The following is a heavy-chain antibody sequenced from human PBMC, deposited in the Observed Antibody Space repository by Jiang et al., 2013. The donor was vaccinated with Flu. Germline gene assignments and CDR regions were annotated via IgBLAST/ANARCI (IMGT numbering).Heavy chain of an antibody. Sequence: SGAEVKKPGSSVKVSCTATGGSLSRFGIAWVRQALGQGLEWMGGIIPHSGTAYFAQKFQGRVTITADESTATAHMELSSLRPDDTAVYYCARFGGDYYFDYWGQGPWSPSPQ. CDR3: ARFGGDYYFDY. V-gene: IGHV1-69*01. CDR2: IIPHSGTA. D-gene: IGHD4-17*01. J-gene: IGHJ4*02. CDR1: GGSLSRFG.